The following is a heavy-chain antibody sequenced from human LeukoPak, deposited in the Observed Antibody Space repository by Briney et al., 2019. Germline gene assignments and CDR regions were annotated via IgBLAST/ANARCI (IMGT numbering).Heavy chain of an antibody. CDR3: ARRTYCSSTSCSEGDWFDP. Sequence: GESLKISCKGYGYSFTSYWIGWVRQMPGKGLEWMGIIYPVDSDTRYSPSFQGQVTISADKSISTAYLQWSSLKAPDTAMYYCARRTYCSSTSCSEGDWFDPWGQGTLVTVSS. CDR1: GYSFTSYW. CDR2: IYPVDSDT. J-gene: IGHJ5*02. D-gene: IGHD2-2*01. V-gene: IGHV5-51*01.